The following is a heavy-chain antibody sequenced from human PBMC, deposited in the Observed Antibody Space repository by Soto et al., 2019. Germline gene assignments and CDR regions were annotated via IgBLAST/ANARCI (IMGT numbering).Heavy chain of an antibody. J-gene: IGHJ2*01. V-gene: IGHV1-69*02. CDR3: ARAVSAAGVYDWYFAL. Sequence: QVQLVQSGAEVKKPGSSVKVSCKASGGTFSNYTINWVRQAPGQGLEWMGRIIPMLDIAKSAQRFQGRFTITXXKXTTXSYMELRSLKSQDTAVYYCARAVSAAGVYDWYFALWGRGTLVTVSS. D-gene: IGHD6-13*01. CDR1: GGTFSNYT. CDR2: IIPMLDIA.